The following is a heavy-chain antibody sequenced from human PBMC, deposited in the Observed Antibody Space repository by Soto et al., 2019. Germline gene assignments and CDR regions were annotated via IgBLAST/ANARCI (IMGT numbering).Heavy chain of an antibody. D-gene: IGHD3-10*01. J-gene: IGHJ4*01. CDR3: ARDLLAGDF. Sequence: QVQLVQSGAEVKKPGGSVKVACRASGYTFTNYYIHWVRQAPGQGLEWMAIINPMSGSTNYAQNFQGRVTLTMDTSTTTVYMDLSSLRFEDTAVYFCARDLLAGDFWGHGTLVTVYS. CDR2: INPMSGST. CDR1: GYTFTNYY. V-gene: IGHV1-46*01.